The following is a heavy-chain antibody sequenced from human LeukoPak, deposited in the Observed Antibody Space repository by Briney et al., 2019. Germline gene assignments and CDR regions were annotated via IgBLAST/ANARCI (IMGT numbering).Heavy chain of an antibody. J-gene: IGHJ4*02. V-gene: IGHV3-11*04. D-gene: IGHD6-13*01. Sequence: GGSLRLSRAPSVFTFSDYYTSWIRQAPGEGLEWGSYISSSGSTIYYADSLKGRFTISRDNAKNSLYLKMNSLRAEDTAVYYCGSAGQQLDWGQGTLVTVSS. CDR3: GSAGQQLD. CDR1: VFTFSDYY. CDR2: ISSSGSTI.